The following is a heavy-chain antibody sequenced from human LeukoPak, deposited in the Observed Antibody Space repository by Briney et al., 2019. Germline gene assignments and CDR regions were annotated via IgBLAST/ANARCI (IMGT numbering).Heavy chain of an antibody. J-gene: IGHJ4*02. CDR2: ISYDGSNK. V-gene: IGHV3-30*18. CDR1: GFTFSSYG. CDR3: AKDWGRNYYDSSGYSDY. Sequence: PGGSLRLSCAAPGFTFSSYGMHWVRQAPGKGLEWVAVISYDGSNKYYADSVKGRFTISRDNSKNTLYLQMNSLRAEDTAVYYCAKDWGRNYYDSSGYSDYWGQGTLVTVSS. D-gene: IGHD3-22*01.